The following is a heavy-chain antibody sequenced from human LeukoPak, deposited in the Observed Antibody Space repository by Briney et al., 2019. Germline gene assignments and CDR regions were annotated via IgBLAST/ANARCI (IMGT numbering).Heavy chain of an antibody. D-gene: IGHD3-3*01. CDR1: GFTFSNYW. CDR2: IWYDGSNK. CDR3: ARDLSLRSYDFWSGYYTAGHNYYYYGMDV. Sequence: PGGSLRLSCAASGFTFSNYWMHWVRQAPGKGLEWVAVIWYDGSNKYYADSVKGRFTISRDNSKNTLYLQMNSLRAEDTAVYYCARDLSLRSYDFWSGYYTAGHNYYYYGMDVWGQGTTVTVSS. V-gene: IGHV3-33*08. J-gene: IGHJ6*02.